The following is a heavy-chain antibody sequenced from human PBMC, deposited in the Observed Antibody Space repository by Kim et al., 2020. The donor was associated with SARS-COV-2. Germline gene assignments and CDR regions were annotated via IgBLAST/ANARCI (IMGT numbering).Heavy chain of an antibody. J-gene: IGHJ3*02. V-gene: IGHV1-18*01. D-gene: IGHD3-10*01. Sequence: ASVKVSCKASGYTFTSYGISWVRQAPGQGLEWMGWISAYNGNTNYAQKLQGRVTMTTDTSTSTAYMELRSLRSDDTAVYYCARDLYYYYGSGSYPSPLFDIWGQGTMVTVSS. CDR2: ISAYNGNT. CDR3: ARDLYYYYGSGSYPSPLFDI. CDR1: GYTFTSYG.